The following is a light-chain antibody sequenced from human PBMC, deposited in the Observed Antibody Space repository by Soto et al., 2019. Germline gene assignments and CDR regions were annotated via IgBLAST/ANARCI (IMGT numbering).Light chain of an antibody. J-gene: IGKJ5*01. Sequence: DIQMTQSPSPLSASVGDRVTITCRASQDISVYLAWYQQKPGKVPKLLIYSASTLQSGVPSRFSGSGTGTDFTLTISSLQPEDVATYFCQKFNTVPLTFGQGTRLEIK. CDR1: QDISVY. CDR2: SAS. CDR3: QKFNTVPLT. V-gene: IGKV1-27*01.